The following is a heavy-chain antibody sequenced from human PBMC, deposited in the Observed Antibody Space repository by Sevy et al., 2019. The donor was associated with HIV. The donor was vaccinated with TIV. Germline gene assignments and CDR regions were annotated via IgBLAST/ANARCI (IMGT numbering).Heavy chain of an antibody. D-gene: IGHD3-22*01. CDR3: TTDHYHEIR. J-gene: IGHJ4*02. CDR1: GFTFSNAW. V-gene: IGHV3-15*07. Sequence: GGSLRLSCAASGFTFSNAWMNWVRQAPGKGLEWVGRIKNKADGGTRDNAAPVKGRFTISRDDSKNTVYLQTISLKTEDTAIYYCTTDHYHEIRWGQGTLVTVSS. CDR2: IKNKADGGTR.